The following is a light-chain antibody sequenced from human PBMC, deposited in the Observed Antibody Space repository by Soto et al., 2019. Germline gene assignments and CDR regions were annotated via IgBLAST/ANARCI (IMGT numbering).Light chain of an antibody. CDR1: QSVSSY. CDR2: DAS. Sequence: DIVLTQSPATLSLSPGERATLSCRASQSVSSYLAWYQQKPGPAPRLLIYDASNSATGIPARFSGSGSGTDFTLTISSIEPEDFAVYYYQQRSNWPPVFTFGPGTKVDIK. J-gene: IGKJ3*01. CDR3: QQRSNWPPVFT. V-gene: IGKV3-11*01.